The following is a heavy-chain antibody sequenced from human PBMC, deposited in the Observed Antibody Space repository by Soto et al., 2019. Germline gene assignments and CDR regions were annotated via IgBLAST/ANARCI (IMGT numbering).Heavy chain of an antibody. J-gene: IGHJ4*02. V-gene: IGHV3-74*01. Sequence: GWSTKLCSAASGLTLNYYWMHLARQDTGKGLEWVSRVSSEGSTTIYADSVKGRFTVSRDNAKNTLYLQMNSLRAEDTAVYYCVRETVTTLYYWGQGTLVTVSS. CDR1: GLTLNYYW. D-gene: IGHD4-17*01. CDR2: VSSEGSTT. CDR3: VRETVTTLYY.